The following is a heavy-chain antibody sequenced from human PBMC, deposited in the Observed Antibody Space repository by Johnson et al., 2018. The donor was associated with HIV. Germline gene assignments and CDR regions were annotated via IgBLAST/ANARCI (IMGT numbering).Heavy chain of an antibody. J-gene: IGHJ3*01. CDR3: AKETRDSRSAFDV. Sequence: EMQLVESGGGLVQPGGSLRVSCAASGFKYAASGLAFSNYAVKWVSHTPGGDGGTSFADSVRGRYIISRDNSKKTLYLEINSLRTEDTAIYFCAKETRDSRSAFDVWGQGTMVTVSS. CDR1: GFKYAAS. D-gene: IGHD3-22*01. V-gene: IGHV3-23*04. CDR2: TPGGDGGT.